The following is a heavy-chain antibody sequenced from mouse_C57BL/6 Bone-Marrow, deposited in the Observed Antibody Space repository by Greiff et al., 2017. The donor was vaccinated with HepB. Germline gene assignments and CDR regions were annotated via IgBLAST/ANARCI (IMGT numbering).Heavy chain of an antibody. D-gene: IGHD2-5*01. CDR2: IWSGGST. V-gene: IGHV2-2*01. Sequence: QVQLQQSGPGLVQPSQSLSITCTVSGFSLTSYGVHWVRQSPGKGLEWLGVIWSGGSTDYNAAFISRLSISKDNSKSQVFFKLNSLQADDTAIYYCATSNYECYYAMGYWGQGTSVTVSS. CDR1: GFSLTSYG. CDR3: ATSNYECYYAMGY. J-gene: IGHJ4*01.